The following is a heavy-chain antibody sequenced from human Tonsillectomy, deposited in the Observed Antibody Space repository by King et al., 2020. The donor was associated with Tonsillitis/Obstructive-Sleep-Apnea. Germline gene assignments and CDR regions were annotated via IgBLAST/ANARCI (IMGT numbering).Heavy chain of an antibody. D-gene: IGHD4-11*01. J-gene: IGHJ6*02. V-gene: IGHV4-31*03. CDR1: GGSISSGGYY. CDR3: ARGGRVDYSNYDYYYYGMDV. Sequence: QLQESGPGLVKPSQTLSLTCTVSGGSISSGGYYWSWIRQHPGKGLEWIGYIYYSGSTYYNPSLKSRVTISVDTSKNQFSLKLSSVTAADTAVYYCARGGRVDYSNYDYYYYGMDVWGQGTTVTVSS. CDR2: IYYSGST.